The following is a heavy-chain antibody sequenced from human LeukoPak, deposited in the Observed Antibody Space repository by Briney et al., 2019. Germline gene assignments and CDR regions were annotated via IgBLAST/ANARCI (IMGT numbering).Heavy chain of an antibody. V-gene: IGHV4-59*01. D-gene: IGHD3-16*02. CDR1: GHSINSYY. Sequence: PSETLSLTCTVSGHSINSYYWSWIRQPPGKGLEWIGYIYYSGSTNYNPSLKSRVTISVDTSKNQFSLKLSSVTAADTAVYYCAREKGDYVWGSYRRDAFDIWGQGTMVTVSS. CDR2: IYYSGST. CDR3: AREKGDYVWGSYRRDAFDI. J-gene: IGHJ3*02.